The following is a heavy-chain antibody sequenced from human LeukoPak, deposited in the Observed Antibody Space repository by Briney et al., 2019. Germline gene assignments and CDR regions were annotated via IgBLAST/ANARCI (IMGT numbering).Heavy chain of an antibody. CDR1: GYTFTSYD. J-gene: IGHJ4*02. CDR2: MNPNSGNT. V-gene: IGHV1-8*02. D-gene: IGHD2-15*01. CDR3: ARGGYCSGGSCYLDY. Sequence: GESLKISCKTSGYTFTSYDINWVRQATGQGLEWMGWMNPNSGNTGYAQKFQGRVTMTRNTSISTAYMELSSLRSEDTAVYYCARGGYCSGGSCYLDYWGQGTLVTVSS.